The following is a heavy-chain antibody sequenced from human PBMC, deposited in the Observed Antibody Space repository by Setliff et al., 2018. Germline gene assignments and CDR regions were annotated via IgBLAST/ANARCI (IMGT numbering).Heavy chain of an antibody. J-gene: IGHJ3*02. CDR1: GFTISDHY. Sequence: GGSLRLSCAASGFTISDHYMDWVRQAPGKGLEWVGRTRNKAHSYTTEYAASVKGRFTISRDDSKNSLFLQMNSLKTEDTAVYYCTFARDGYDVFDIWGQGTMVTVSS. V-gene: IGHV3-72*01. CDR2: TRNKAHSYTT. CDR3: TFARDGYDVFDI. D-gene: IGHD5-18*01.